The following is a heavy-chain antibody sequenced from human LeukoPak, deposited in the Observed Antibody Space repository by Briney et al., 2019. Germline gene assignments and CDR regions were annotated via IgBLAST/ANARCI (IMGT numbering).Heavy chain of an antibody. CDR1: EITFSTYA. CDR2: ISGSGGST. V-gene: IGHV3-23*01. CDR3: ARDTDILTGYYLLDY. Sequence: PGGSLRLSCVTSEITFSTYAMSWVRQAPGKGLEWVSAISGSGGSTYYADSVKGRFTISRDNSKNTLYLQMNSLRAEDTAVYYCARDTDILTGYYLLDYWGQGTLVTVSS. J-gene: IGHJ4*02. D-gene: IGHD3-9*01.